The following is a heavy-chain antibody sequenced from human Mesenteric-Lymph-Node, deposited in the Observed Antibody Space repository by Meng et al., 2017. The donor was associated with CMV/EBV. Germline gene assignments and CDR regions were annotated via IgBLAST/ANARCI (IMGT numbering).Heavy chain of an antibody. Sequence: TVSGGSVTSGGYYWSWIRQPPGKGLEWIGHFYYSGRTDDNPSLKSRVTISLDTSKNQFSLRLNSVTAADTAVYYCARDRNRWGLFDFWGQGALVTVSS. CDR3: ARDRNRWGLFDF. D-gene: IGHD2/OR15-2a*01. V-gene: IGHV4-61*08. CDR1: GGSVTSGGYY. J-gene: IGHJ4*02. CDR2: FYYSGRT.